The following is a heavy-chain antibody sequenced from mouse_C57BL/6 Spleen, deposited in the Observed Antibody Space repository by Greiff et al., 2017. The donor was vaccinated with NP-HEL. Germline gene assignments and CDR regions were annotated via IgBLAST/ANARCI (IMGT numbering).Heavy chain of an antibody. Sequence: VQLQQPGAELVMPGASVKLSCKASGYTFTSYWMHWVKQRPGQGLEWIGEIDPSDSYTNYNQKFKGKSTLTVDKSSSTAYMQLSSLTSEDSAVYYCARDKATTVVANWYFDVWGTGTTVTVSS. CDR3: ARDKATTVVANWYFDV. CDR1: GYTFTSYW. J-gene: IGHJ1*03. V-gene: IGHV1-69*01. D-gene: IGHD1-1*01. CDR2: IDPSDSYT.